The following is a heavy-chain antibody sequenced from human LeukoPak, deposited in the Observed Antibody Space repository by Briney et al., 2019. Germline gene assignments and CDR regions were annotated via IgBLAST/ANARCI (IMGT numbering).Heavy chain of an antibody. CDR3: AKSLRTRIYYFDY. Sequence: GGSLRLSCAASGFIFSSYAMHWVRQAPGKGLEWVAVKAFDGSDEYYADSVKGRFAISRDNSKNTLYLQMNSLRGEDTAVYYCAKSLRTRIYYFDYWGQGTLVTVSS. V-gene: IGHV3-30*09. CDR2: KAFDGSDE. CDR1: GFIFSSYA. J-gene: IGHJ4*02. D-gene: IGHD1-7*01.